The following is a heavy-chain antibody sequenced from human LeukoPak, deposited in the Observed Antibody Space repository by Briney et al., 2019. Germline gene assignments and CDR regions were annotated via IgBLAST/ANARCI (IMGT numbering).Heavy chain of an antibody. CDR2: IKSKTDGATT. CDR1: GFTFSSYS. J-gene: IGHJ6*02. D-gene: IGHD2/OR15-2a*01. V-gene: IGHV3-15*01. Sequence: GGSLRLSCAASGFTFSSYSMNWVRQAPGKGLEWIGRIKSKTDGATTDYAVPVKDRFTISRDDSKNMLYLQMNGLKTEDTAIYYCTTDNIVMNVWGQGTTVTVSS. CDR3: TTDNIVMNV.